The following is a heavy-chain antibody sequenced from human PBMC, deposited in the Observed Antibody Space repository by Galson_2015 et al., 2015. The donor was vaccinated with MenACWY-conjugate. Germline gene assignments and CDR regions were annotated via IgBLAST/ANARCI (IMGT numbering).Heavy chain of an antibody. Sequence: CSVSGGSIYSSDHWWGWIRQPPGKGLEWIASIHHSETTHYNPSLKSRVSISVDTSKNQFSLKLSSVSAADTAVYYCARLPRGINLILEGSWGQGILATVSS. D-gene: IGHD3-22*01. V-gene: IGHV4-39*01. J-gene: IGHJ5*02. CDR2: IHHSETT. CDR3: ARLPRGINLILEGS. CDR1: GGSIYSSDHW.